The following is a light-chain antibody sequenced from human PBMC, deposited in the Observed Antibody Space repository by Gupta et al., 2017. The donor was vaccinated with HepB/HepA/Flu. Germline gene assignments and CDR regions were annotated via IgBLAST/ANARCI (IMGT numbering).Light chain of an antibody. CDR1: QSVSSN. Sequence: EIVMTQSPATLSVSPGERATLSCRASQSVSSNLAWYQQKPGQAPRLLIYGASTRATGIPARFSGSGSGTDFTLTITSLQSEDFAVYYCQQYNNWPPLTFGRGTQVEIK. J-gene: IGKJ5*01. V-gene: IGKV3D-15*01. CDR3: QQYNNWPPLT. CDR2: GAS.